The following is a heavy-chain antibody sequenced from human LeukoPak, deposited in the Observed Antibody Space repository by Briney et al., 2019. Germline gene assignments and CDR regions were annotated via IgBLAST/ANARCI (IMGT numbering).Heavy chain of an antibody. J-gene: IGHJ4*02. CDR3: GRDFHTVTSFDY. D-gene: IGHD4-11*01. Sequence: GGSLRLSCAASRLTFNSFGMHWLRQAPGKGLEWVAVISFDGSNKYFADSVKGRFSIYRHNSKNTLDLQTKSLRDEDTAVYYWGRDFHTVTSFDYWGQGTLVTVSS. V-gene: IGHV3-30*03. CDR1: RLTFNSFG. CDR2: ISFDGSNK.